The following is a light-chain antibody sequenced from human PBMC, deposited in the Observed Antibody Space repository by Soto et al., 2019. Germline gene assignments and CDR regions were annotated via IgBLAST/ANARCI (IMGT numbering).Light chain of an antibody. CDR1: QGVSRK. CDR3: QQNYNTPPYT. V-gene: IGKV3-15*01. CDR2: GAS. J-gene: IGKJ2*01. Sequence: DIVMTQSPATLSVAPGARVTCSCRASQGVSRKLAWYQHKPGQAPRLLISGASTGATGIPARFSGSGSGTEFTLTISSLHPEDFATYFWQQNYNTPPYTFGQVNKLEIK.